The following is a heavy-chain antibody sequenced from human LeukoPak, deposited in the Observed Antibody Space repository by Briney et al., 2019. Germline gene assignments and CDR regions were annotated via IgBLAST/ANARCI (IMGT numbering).Heavy chain of an antibody. CDR2: IYNSGST. Sequence: SETLSLTCSVSGGSISNYYWSWIRQSPGKGPEWIGYIYNSGSTNYNPSLKSRVTISLDTSKKQFSLKLTSVTAADTAVYYCAIYVDTAMALFDYWGQGTLVTVSS. CDR3: AIYVDTAMALFDY. V-gene: IGHV4-59*01. CDR1: GGSISNYY. D-gene: IGHD5-18*01. J-gene: IGHJ4*02.